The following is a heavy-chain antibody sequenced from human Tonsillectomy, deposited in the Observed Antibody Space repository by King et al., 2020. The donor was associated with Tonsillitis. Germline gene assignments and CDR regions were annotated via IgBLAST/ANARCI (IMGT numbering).Heavy chain of an antibody. D-gene: IGHD3-3*01. J-gene: IGHJ6*03. V-gene: IGHV3-7*01. Sequence: VQLVESGGGLVQPGGSLRLSCAASGFTFSRFWIAWVRQAPGMGLEWVANIKQDGSEKYYVDSVKGRFTISRDNAKNSLYLQMNRLRAEDTAVYYCARTSIFGVVTTIYYMDVWGKGTTVTVSS. CDR3: ARTSIFGVVTTIYYMDV. CDR2: IKQDGSEK. CDR1: GFTFSRFW.